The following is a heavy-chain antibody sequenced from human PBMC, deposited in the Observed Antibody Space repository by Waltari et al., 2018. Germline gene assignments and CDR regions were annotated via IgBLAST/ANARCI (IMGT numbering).Heavy chain of an antibody. D-gene: IGHD2-15*01. CDR1: GDSIYNNYW. Sequence: QLHLQESGPGLVKPSGTLSLICSVSGDSIYNNYWWSWVRQSPGKGLEWIGQVHGSGKANYNPSFASRVTVSLDTSTYRFALEMTSATVADTALYYCARDRGRGLYLDTWGQGILVTVSP. V-gene: IGHV4-4*02. CDR3: ARDRGRGLYLDT. J-gene: IGHJ5*02. CDR2: VHGSGKA.